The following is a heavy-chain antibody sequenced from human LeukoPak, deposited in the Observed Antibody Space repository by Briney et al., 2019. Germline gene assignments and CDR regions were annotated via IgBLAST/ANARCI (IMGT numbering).Heavy chain of an antibody. CDR1: GFIFSSYA. Sequence: GGSLRLSCAASGFIFSSYAMSWVRQAPGKGLEWVSAISGSGGSTYYADSVKGRFTISRDNSKNTLYLQMNSLRAEDTAVYYCAKDLREYYDSSGYWDYWGQGTLVTVSS. V-gene: IGHV3-23*01. J-gene: IGHJ4*02. D-gene: IGHD3-22*01. CDR2: ISGSGGST. CDR3: AKDLREYYDSSGYWDY.